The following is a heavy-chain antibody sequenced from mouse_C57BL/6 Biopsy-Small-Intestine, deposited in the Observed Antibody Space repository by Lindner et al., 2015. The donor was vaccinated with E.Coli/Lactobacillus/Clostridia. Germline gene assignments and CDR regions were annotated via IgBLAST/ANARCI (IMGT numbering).Heavy chain of an antibody. CDR1: GGSFSSYD. J-gene: IGHJ4*01. CDR2: FVPILGTA. V-gene: IGHV1-66*01. CDR3: AHCSGDFCYSGGRGRLDP. Sequence: SVKVSCKASGGSFSSYDFQWVRQAPGQGLEWMGGFVPILGTAKYAQKFQGRVTITADESTRTAYMELSSLRSQDTAVYYCAHCSGDFCYSGGRGRLDPWGQGTLVTVSS. D-gene: IGHD1-3*01.